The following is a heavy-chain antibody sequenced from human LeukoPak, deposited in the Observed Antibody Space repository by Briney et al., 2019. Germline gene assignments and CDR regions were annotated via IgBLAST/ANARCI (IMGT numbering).Heavy chain of an antibody. CDR1: GFTFSSYA. Sequence: PGGSLRLSCAASGFTFSSYAMHWVRQAPGKGLEWVAVISYDGSNKYYADSVKGRFTISRDNSKNTLYLQMSSLRAEDTTIYYCASGAYSGSLGPLVDWGQGTLVTVSS. CDR3: ASGAYSGSLGPLVD. V-gene: IGHV3-30-3*01. CDR2: ISYDGSNK. J-gene: IGHJ4*02. D-gene: IGHD1-26*01.